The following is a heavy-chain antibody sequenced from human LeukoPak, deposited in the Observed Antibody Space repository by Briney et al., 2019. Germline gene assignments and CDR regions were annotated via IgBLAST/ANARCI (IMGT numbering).Heavy chain of an antibody. CDR1: GGSISSGSYY. J-gene: IGHJ6*03. D-gene: IGHD6-13*01. CDR2: IYTSGST. CDR3: ARDAIAAAAGGFYYYYYMDV. Sequence: SETLSLTCTVSGGSISSGSYYWSWIRQPAGKGLEWIGRIYTSGSTNYNPSLKSRVTISVDTSKNQFSLKLSSATAADTAVYYCARDAIAAAAGGFYYYYYMDVWGKGITVTVSS. V-gene: IGHV4-61*02.